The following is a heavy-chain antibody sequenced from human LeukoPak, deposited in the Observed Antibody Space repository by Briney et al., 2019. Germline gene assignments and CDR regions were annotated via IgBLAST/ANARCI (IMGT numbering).Heavy chain of an antibody. D-gene: IGHD4-23*01. V-gene: IGHV3-7*01. J-gene: IGHJ4*02. CDR1: GFTFSSYW. CDR2: IKQDGSEK. CDR3: AYGGNSDWKENYFDY. Sequence: GGSLRLSCAASGFTFSSYWMSWVRQAPGKGLEWVANIKQDGSEKYYVDSVKGRFTISRDNAKNSLYLQMNSLRAEDTAVYYCAYGGNSDWKENYFDYWGQGTLVTVSS.